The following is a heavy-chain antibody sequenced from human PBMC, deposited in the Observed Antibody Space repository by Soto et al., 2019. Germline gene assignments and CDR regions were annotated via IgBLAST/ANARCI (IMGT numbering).Heavy chain of an antibody. CDR3: ARDHTEWLVHCDY. D-gene: IGHD6-19*01. CDR1: GYTFTSYG. V-gene: IGHV1-18*01. CDR2: ISAYNDNT. Sequence: ASVKVSCKASGYTFTSYGISWVRQAPGQGLGWMGWISAYNDNTNYAQKFQGRVTMTTDTSTSTAYMELRSLRSDDTAVYYCARDHTEWLVHCDYWGQGTLVTVSS. J-gene: IGHJ4*02.